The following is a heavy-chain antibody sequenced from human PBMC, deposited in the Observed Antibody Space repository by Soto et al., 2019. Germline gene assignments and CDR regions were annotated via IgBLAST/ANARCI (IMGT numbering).Heavy chain of an antibody. Sequence: QVQLQESGPGLVKPSETLSLTCTVSGGSVSGGSYYWSWIRQPPGKGLEWIGYIFYTGSSNYNLSLKSRPTISVDTSQNQFSLKLSSVTAADTAVFYCARDRGFRHYVASWGQGTLVTVSS. CDR1: GGSVSGGSYY. J-gene: IGHJ4*02. CDR3: ARDRGFRHYVAS. CDR2: IFYTGSS. V-gene: IGHV4-61*01. D-gene: IGHD3-22*01.